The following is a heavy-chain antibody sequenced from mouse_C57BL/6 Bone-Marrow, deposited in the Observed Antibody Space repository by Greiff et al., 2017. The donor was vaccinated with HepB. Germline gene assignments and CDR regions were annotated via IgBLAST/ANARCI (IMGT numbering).Heavy chain of an antibody. CDR3: AREGYFYRGTWYFDV. Sequence: QVQLKESGAELVRPGASVKLSCKASGYTFTDYYINWVKQRPGQGLEWIARIYPGSGNTYYNEKFKGKATLTAEKSSSTAYMQLSSLTSEDSAVYFCAREGYFYRGTWYFDVWGTGTTVTVSS. V-gene: IGHV1-76*01. CDR2: IYPGSGNT. CDR1: GYTFTDYY. J-gene: IGHJ1*03. D-gene: IGHD2-1*01.